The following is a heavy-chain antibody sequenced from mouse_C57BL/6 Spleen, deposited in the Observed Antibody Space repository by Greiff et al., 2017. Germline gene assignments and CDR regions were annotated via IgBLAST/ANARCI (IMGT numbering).Heavy chain of an antibody. CDR1: GYTFTSYW. D-gene: IGHD4-1*01. V-gene: IGHV1-53*01. CDR3: ARWDEEDYFDY. Sequence: QVHVKQPGTELVKPGASVKLSCKASGYTFTSYWMHWVKQRPGQGLEWIGNINPSNGGTNYNEKFKSKATLTVDKSSSTAYMQLSSLTSEDSAVYYCARWDEEDYFDYWGQGTTLTVSS. J-gene: IGHJ2*01. CDR2: INPSNGGT.